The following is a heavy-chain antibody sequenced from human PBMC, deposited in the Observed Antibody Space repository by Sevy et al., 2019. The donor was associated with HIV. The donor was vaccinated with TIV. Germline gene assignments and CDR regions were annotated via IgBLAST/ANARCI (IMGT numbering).Heavy chain of an antibody. CDR2: IYYSGST. V-gene: IGHV4-39*01. Sequence: KQSQTLSLTCTVSGGSISSSSYYWGWIRQPPGKGLEWIGSIYYSGSTYYNPSLKSRVTISVDTSKNQFSLKLSSVTAADTAVYYCARHARRSSLGQWLVSGVPRTTVDYWGQGTLVTVSS. J-gene: IGHJ4*02. CDR3: ARHARRSSLGQWLVSGVPRTTVDY. D-gene: IGHD6-19*01. CDR1: GGSISSSSYY.